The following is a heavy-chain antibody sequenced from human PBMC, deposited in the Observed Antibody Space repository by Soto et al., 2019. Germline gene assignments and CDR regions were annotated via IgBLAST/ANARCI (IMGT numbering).Heavy chain of an antibody. CDR3: ARDEEGVVVVAATRSHFDY. J-gene: IGHJ4*02. V-gene: IGHV1-18*01. D-gene: IGHD2-15*01. CDR2: ISAYNGNT. Sequence: QVQLVQSGAEVNKPGASVKVSCKASGYTFTSYGISWVRQAPGQGLECMGCISAYNGNTNYAQKLQGRDTMTTDTSTSTAYMELRSLRSDDTAVYYCARDEEGVVVVAATRSHFDYWPQGPLVTLAS. CDR1: GYTFTSYG.